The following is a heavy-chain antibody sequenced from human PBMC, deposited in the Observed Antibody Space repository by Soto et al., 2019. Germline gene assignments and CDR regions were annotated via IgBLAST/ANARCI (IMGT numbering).Heavy chain of an antibody. Sequence: DVQLMESGGGLVQPGGSLRLSCAASGFSFTDAWMNWVRQGPGKGLEWVGRSKTKAYGGTIAYAAPVKGRVIISRDDSKTTLSLQMNSLKPEDTAGYYCTSGPDYNTGGLDAWGQGTLVTVSS. J-gene: IGHJ5*02. CDR3: TSGPDYNTGGLDA. CDR1: GFSFTDAW. D-gene: IGHD2-8*02. V-gene: IGHV3-15*07. CDR2: SKTKAYGGTI.